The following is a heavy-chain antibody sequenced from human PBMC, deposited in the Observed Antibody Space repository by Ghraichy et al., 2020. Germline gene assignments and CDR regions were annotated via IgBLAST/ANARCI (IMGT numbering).Heavy chain of an antibody. V-gene: IGHV4-4*07. D-gene: IGHD3-22*01. CDR2: IYTSGST. CDR1: GGSISSYY. CDR3: ARDYYDSSGYYHPAFDY. J-gene: IGHJ4*02. Sequence: SETLSLTCTVSGGSISSYYWSWIRQPAGKGLEWIGRIYTSGSTNYNPSLKSRVTMSVDTSKNQFSLKLSSVTAADTAVYYCARDYYDSSGYYHPAFDYWGQGTLVTVSS.